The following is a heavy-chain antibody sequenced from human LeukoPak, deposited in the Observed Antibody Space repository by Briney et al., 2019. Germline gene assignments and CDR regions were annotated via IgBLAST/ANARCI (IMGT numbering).Heavy chain of an antibody. J-gene: IGHJ4*02. D-gene: IGHD3-10*01. CDR1: GGSISSGGYS. CDR3: ARARHAGSGSYYNRYFDY. V-gene: IGHV4-30-2*01. Sequence: SETLSLTCAVSGGSISSGGYSWSWIRQPPGKGLEWIGYIYHSGSTYYNPSLKSRVTISVDRSKNQFSLKLSSVTAADTAVYYCARARHAGSGSYYNRYFDYWGQGTLVTVSS. CDR2: IYHSGST.